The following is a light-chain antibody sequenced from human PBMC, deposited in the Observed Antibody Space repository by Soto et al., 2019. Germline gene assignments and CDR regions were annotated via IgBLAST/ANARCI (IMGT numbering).Light chain of an antibody. CDR1: SSNIGNNY. CDR2: DNN. V-gene: IGLV1-51*01. J-gene: IGLJ2*01. Sequence: QSVLTQSPSVSAAPGQKVTISCSGSSSNIGNNYVSWYQQLPGTAPKLLIYDNNKRPSGIPDRFSGSKSGTSGTLDITGLQTGDEAVYYCATWDGSLPGEVFGGGTKLTVL. CDR3: ATWDGSLPGEV.